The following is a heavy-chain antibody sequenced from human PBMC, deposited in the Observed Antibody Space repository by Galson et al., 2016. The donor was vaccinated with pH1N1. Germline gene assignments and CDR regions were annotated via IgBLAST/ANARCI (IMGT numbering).Heavy chain of an antibody. V-gene: IGHV1-46*01. CDR3: ARRYYFDY. Sequence: QSGAEVKKPGASVKVSCKASGYSVTRYYMHWIRQAPGQGLEWMGIIDPSDGTTTYSQKFQDRISLTRDTSTNSVYMELNNLRTGDSATYFCARRYYFDYWGQGTLVTVSS. CDR1: GYSVTRYY. CDR2: IDPSDGTT. J-gene: IGHJ4*02.